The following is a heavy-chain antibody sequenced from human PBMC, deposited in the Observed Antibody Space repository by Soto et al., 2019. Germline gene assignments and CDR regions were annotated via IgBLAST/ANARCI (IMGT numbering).Heavy chain of an antibody. CDR3: AREPFGRFDP. Sequence: QMQLVQSGPEVKKPGSSEKVSCKASGDPFVRYAVSWVRQDPGQGLDWMGAIIPVFGTTNYTQKFQGRVTITAYDSTTTAYMELRRLRSADTDVYYCAREPFGRFDPWGQGTLGTVS. CDR2: IIPVFGTT. D-gene: IGHD3-10*01. V-gene: IGHV1-69*01. CDR1: GDPFVRYA. J-gene: IGHJ5*02.